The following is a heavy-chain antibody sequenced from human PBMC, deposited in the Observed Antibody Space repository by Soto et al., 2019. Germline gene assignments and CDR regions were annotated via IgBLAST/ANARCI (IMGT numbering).Heavy chain of an antibody. D-gene: IGHD3-10*01. CDR3: ARHGFGSLHGLVDV. V-gene: IGHV4-59*08. CDR1: GGSITNYY. J-gene: IGHJ6*02. Sequence: QVQLQESGPGLVKPSETLSLTCTVSGGSITNYYCSWFRQPPGKGLEWIGYIQYNGYSAYNLSLKRRVTMSMDTSKTKFSLMLESVTATDTAWYYCARHGFGSLHGLVDVWGQGTTVIVSS. CDR2: IQYNGYS.